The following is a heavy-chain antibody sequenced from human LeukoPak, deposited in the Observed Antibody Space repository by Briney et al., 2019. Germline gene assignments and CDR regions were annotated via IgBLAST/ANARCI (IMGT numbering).Heavy chain of an antibody. CDR1: GGTFSSYA. V-gene: IGHV1-69*05. J-gene: IGHJ4*02. D-gene: IGHD2-2*01. Sequence: ASVKVSCTASGGTFSSYAISWVRQAPGQGFEWMGGIIPIFGTANYAQKFQGRVTITTDESTSTAYMELSSLRSEDTAVYYCARDYCSSTSCSYYFDYWGQGTLVTVSS. CDR3: ARDYCSSTSCSYYFDY. CDR2: IIPIFGTA.